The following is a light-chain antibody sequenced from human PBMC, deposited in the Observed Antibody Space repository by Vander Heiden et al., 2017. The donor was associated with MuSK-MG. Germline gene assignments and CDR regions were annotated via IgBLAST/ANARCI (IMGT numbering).Light chain of an antibody. CDR2: DNK. V-gene: IGLV1-51*01. J-gene: IGLJ1*01. Sequence: QSVLTQPPSVSAAPGPQVTISCSGSSSNIGKNYVSWYQQLQGTAPKLLIYDNKKRPSGIPDRFSGSKSGTSATLGITGLQTGDEADYYCGTWDSSLSAGVFGTGTKVTVL. CDR1: SSNIGKNY. CDR3: GTWDSSLSAGV.